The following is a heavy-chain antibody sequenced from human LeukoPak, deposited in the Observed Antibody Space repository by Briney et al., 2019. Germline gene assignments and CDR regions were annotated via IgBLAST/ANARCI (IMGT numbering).Heavy chain of an antibody. CDR1: GSTFSSYW. CDR3: ARDRQASGANYYDSSGYSDY. CDR2: IKQDGSEK. Sequence: GGSLRLSCAASGSTFSSYWMSWVRQAPGKGLEWVANIKQDGSEKYYVDSVKGRFTISRDNAKNSLYLQMNSLRAEDTAVYYCARDRQASGANYYDSSGYSDYWGQGTLVTVSS. D-gene: IGHD3-22*01. J-gene: IGHJ4*02. V-gene: IGHV3-7*01.